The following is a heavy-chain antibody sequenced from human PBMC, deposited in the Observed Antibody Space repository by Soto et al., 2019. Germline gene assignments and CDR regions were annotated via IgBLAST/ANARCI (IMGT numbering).Heavy chain of an antibody. J-gene: IGHJ5*02. D-gene: IGHD1-1*01. V-gene: IGHV4-38-2*02. CDR2: IYHSGST. Sequence: SETLSLTCTVSGYSISSGYYWGWIRQPPGKGLEWIGSIYHSGSTYYNPSLKSRVTISVDTSKNQFSLKLSSVTAADTAVYYCARDPGELERLGILYNWFDPWGQGTLVTVSS. CDR1: GYSISSGYY. CDR3: ARDPGELERLGILYNWFDP.